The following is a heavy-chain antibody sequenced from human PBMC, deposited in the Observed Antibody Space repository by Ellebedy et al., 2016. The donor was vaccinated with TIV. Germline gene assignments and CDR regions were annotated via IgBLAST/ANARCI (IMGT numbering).Heavy chain of an antibody. CDR3: ADSDMLTGAFDI. D-gene: IGHD2-8*01. Sequence: SETLSLTXTVSGGSISSSSYYWGWIRQPPGKGLEWIGSIYYSGSTYYNPSLKSRVTISVDTSKNQFSLKLSSVTAADTAVYYCADSDMLTGAFDIWGQGTMVTVSS. V-gene: IGHV4-39*07. CDR2: IYYSGST. CDR1: GGSISSSSYY. J-gene: IGHJ3*02.